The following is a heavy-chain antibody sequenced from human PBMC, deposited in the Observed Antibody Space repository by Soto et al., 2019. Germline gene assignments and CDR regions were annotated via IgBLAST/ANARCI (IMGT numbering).Heavy chain of an antibody. CDR3: ARLSTSAGRRDLAC. Sequence: EVQLVESGGGLVQPGKSLRLSCAASGFTFDDYAMHWVRQTPGKGLEWVSGISWNSGSIGYADSVKGRFTVSRDNAKSSLYLQMNSLRAEDTAVYYCARLSTSAGRRDLACWGQGTLVTVSS. V-gene: IGHV3-9*01. CDR1: GFTFDDYA. J-gene: IGHJ4*02. CDR2: ISWNSGSI.